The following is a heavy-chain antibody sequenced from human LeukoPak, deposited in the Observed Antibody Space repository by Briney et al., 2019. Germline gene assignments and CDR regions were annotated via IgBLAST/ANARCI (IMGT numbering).Heavy chain of an antibody. J-gene: IGHJ4*02. Sequence: GASVKVSCKASGYTFTSYAMNWVRQAPGQGLEWMGWINTNTGNPTYAQSFTGRFVFSLDTSVSTAYLQISSLKAEDTAVYYCARDPPDIVVVPAAIADDYWGQGTLVTVSS. V-gene: IGHV7-4-1*02. CDR3: ARDPPDIVVVPAAIADDY. CDR2: INTNTGNP. CDR1: GYTFTSYA. D-gene: IGHD2-2*02.